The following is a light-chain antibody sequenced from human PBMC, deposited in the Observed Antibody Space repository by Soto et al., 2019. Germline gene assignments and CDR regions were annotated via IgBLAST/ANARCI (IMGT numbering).Light chain of an antibody. CDR1: QSISSW. J-gene: IGKJ1*01. V-gene: IGKV1-5*01. CDR2: DAS. Sequence: DIQMTQSPSTLSASVGAIVTITCRATQSISSWLDWYQQKPGKAPKLLIYDASSLERGVPSRFISSGAGTEFSRTISSLQPGDFATYYCQQYNSYWGTCGQGTKVEIK. CDR3: QQYNSYWGT.